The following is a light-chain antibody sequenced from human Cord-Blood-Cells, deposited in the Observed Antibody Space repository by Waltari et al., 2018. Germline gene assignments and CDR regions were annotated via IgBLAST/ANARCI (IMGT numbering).Light chain of an antibody. Sequence: QSVLTQPPSASGNPGQRVTIYCSGSSSNIGSNYVYWYQQPPGTAPKRLIYRNNRRPSGVPDRFAGSKSGTSASLAISGLRSEDEADYYCAAWDDSLSGPVFGGGTKLTVL. V-gene: IGLV1-47*01. CDR1: SSNIGSNY. CDR3: AAWDDSLSGPV. CDR2: RNN. J-gene: IGLJ2*01.